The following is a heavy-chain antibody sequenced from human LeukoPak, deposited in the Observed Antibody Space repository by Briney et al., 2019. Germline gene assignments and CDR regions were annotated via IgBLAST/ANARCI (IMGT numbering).Heavy chain of an antibody. V-gene: IGHV4-4*07. D-gene: IGHD4-17*01. J-gene: IGHJ4*02. Sequence: SETLSLTCAVSGASITPYYWTWIRQPARKTVEWIGRIHTTGNTNHNSSLKSRVTMSLDTSNNQFSLKLASVTDADTAVYYCARGHRRGDYSDRYNFYDYWGQGILVTVSS. CDR2: IHTTGNT. CDR3: ARGHRRGDYSDRYNFYDY. CDR1: GASITPYY.